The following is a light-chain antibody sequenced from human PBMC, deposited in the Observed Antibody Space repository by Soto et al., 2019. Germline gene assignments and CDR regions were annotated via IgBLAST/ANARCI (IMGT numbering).Light chain of an antibody. Sequence: EIVMTQSPATLSVSPGERATLSCRASQSVSSNLAWYQQKPGQAPRLLIYGASTRATGIPARFSGSGSGTEFTLTISSLHSEDFAVYYCQQYNNWPETFCQGTKVDIK. CDR2: GAS. V-gene: IGKV3-15*01. CDR1: QSVSSN. J-gene: IGKJ1*01. CDR3: QQYNNWPET.